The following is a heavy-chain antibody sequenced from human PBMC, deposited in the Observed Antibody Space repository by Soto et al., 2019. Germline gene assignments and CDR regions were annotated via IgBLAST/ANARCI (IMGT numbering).Heavy chain of an antibody. V-gene: IGHV1-3*01. D-gene: IGHD3-10*01. Sequence: QVQLVQSGAEGKKPGASVRLSCKASGYTFTNYAMHWVRQAPGQRLEWMGWINAGNGNTEYSPRFQGRVTITRDTSAKTVYMELSSLTSEDTAVYYCVRGGEWMPGGQGTQVTVS. CDR2: INAGNGNT. CDR1: GYTFTNYA. CDR3: VRGGEWMP. J-gene: IGHJ5*02.